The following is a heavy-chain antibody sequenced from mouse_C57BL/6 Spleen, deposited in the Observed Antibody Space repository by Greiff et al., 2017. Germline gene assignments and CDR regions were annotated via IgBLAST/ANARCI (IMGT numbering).Heavy chain of an antibody. J-gene: IGHJ4*01. CDR1: GYSFTDYN. D-gene: IGHD2-4*01. CDR2: INPNYGTT. CDR3: AREGEKRAVYDYDGPYYYAMDY. V-gene: IGHV1-39*01. Sequence: VQLQQSGPELVKPGASVKISCKASGYSFTDYNMNWVKQSNGMSLEWIGVINPNYGTTSYNQKFKGKATLTVDQSSSTAYMQLNSLTSEDSAVYYCAREGEKRAVYDYDGPYYYAMDYWGQGTSVTVSS.